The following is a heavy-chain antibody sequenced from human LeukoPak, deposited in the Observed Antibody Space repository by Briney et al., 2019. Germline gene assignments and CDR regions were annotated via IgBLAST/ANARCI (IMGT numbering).Heavy chain of an antibody. CDR3: ARHYSGYNFGCDY. CDR1: GYTFTSYA. V-gene: IGHV1-3*01. D-gene: IGHD5-12*01. J-gene: IGHJ4*02. Sequence: GASVKVSCKASGYTFTSYAMHWVRQAPGQRLEWMGWINAGNGNTKYSQEFQGRVTITRDTSASTAYMELSSLRSEDTAVYYCARHYSGYNFGCDYWGQGTLVTVSS. CDR2: INAGNGNT.